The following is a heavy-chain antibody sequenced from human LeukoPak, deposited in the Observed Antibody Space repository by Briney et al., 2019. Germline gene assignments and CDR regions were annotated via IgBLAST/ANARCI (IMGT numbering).Heavy chain of an antibody. CDR1: GGSISSSNYY. D-gene: IGHD3-3*01. V-gene: IGHV4-39*01. CDR2: NFYSGRT. CDR3: ARLTVRFLEWFYFDY. Sequence: SETLSLTCTVSGGSISSSNYYWGWIRQPPGKGLEWIGSNFYSGRTYNNPSRKSRVSISVDTSKNQLSLKLTSVTAADTAVYYCARLTVRFLEWFYFDYWGQGTLVTVSS. J-gene: IGHJ4*02.